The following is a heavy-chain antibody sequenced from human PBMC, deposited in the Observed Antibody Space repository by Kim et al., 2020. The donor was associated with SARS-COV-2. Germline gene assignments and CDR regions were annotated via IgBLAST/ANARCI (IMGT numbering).Heavy chain of an antibody. V-gene: IGHV4-39*01. Sequence: SETLSLTCTVSGGSISSSSYYWGWIRQPPGKGLEWIGSIYYSGSTYYNPSLKSRVTISVDTSKNQFSLRLTSVTAADTAVYYCARAGAVRNWYFDLWGRG. CDR1: GGSISSSSYY. CDR3: ARAGAVRNWYFDL. D-gene: IGHD3-10*01. CDR2: IYYSGST. J-gene: IGHJ2*01.